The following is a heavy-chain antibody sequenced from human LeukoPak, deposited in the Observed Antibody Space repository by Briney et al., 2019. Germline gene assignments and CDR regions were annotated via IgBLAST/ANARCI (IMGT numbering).Heavy chain of an antibody. Sequence: ASVKVSCKASGYTFTGYYMHWVRQAPGQGLEWMGWINPNSGGTNYAQKFQGRVTMTRDTSISTAYMELSRLRSDDTAVYYCATVRWIGYYDSSGYQTYYFDYWGQGTLVTVSS. D-gene: IGHD3-22*01. CDR1: GYTFTGYY. J-gene: IGHJ4*02. V-gene: IGHV1-2*02. CDR2: INPNSGGT. CDR3: ATVRWIGYYDSSGYQTYYFDY.